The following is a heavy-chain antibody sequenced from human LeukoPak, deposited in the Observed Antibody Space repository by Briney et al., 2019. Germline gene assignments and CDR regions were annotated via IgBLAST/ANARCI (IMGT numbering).Heavy chain of an antibody. Sequence: GGSLRLSCAASGFTFSIAWMTWVRQAPGKGLEWVGRIKSKTDGGTTDYAAPVKGRFTISRDDSKNTLYLQMNSLKTEDTAVYYCATDHEQWLVPHRHWGQGTLVTVSS. J-gene: IGHJ4*02. CDR1: GFTFSIAW. D-gene: IGHD6-19*01. V-gene: IGHV3-15*01. CDR3: ATDHEQWLVPHRH. CDR2: IKSKTDGGTT.